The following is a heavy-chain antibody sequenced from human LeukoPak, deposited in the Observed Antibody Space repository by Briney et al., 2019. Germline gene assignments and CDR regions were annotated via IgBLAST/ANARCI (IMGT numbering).Heavy chain of an antibody. CDR3: AREHLAMIYDV. CDR2: ISYGGSNK. CDR1: EFTFSTYG. J-gene: IGHJ6*02. Sequence: GGSLRLPCAASEFTFSTYGMHWVRQAPGKGLEWVAVISYGGSNKYYADSVKGRFTISRDNSKNTLYLQMNSLRAEDTAVYYCAREHLAMIYDVWGQGTTVTVSS. D-gene: IGHD3/OR15-3a*01. V-gene: IGHV3-30-3*01.